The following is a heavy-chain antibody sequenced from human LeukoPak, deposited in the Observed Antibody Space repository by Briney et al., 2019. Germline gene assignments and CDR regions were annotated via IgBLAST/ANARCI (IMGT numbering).Heavy chain of an antibody. CDR3: ARADRDFWSGYLYYFDY. CDR1: GYTFTSYD. CDR2: MNPNSGNT. Sequence: ASVKVSCKASGYTFTSYDINWVRQATGQGLEWMGWMNPNSGNTGYAQKFQGRVTITRNTSISTDYMELSSLRSEDTAVYYCARADRDFWSGYLYYFDYWGQGTLVTVSS. J-gene: IGHJ4*02. D-gene: IGHD3-3*01. V-gene: IGHV1-8*03.